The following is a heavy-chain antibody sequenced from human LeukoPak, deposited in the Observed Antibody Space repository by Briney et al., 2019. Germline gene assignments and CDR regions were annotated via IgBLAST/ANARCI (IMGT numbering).Heavy chain of an antibody. CDR2: INHSGSN. CDR1: GGSFSGYY. J-gene: IGHJ5*02. CDR3: ARGTRTFGVVTS. Sequence: SETLSLTCAVYGGSFSGYYWSWIRQPPGKGLEWIGEINHSGSNNYNPSLKSRVTISVDTSKNQFSLKLSSVTAADTAVYYCARGTRTFGVVTSWGQGTLVTVSS. D-gene: IGHD3-3*01. V-gene: IGHV4-34*01.